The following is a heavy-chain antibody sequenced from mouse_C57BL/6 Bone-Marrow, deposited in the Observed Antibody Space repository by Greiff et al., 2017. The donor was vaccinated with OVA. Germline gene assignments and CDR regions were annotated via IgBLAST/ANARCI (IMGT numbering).Heavy chain of an antibody. J-gene: IGHJ4*01. CDR1: GFTFSSYA. Sequence: EVKVEESGEGLVKPGGSLKLSCAASGFTFSSYAMSWVRQTPEKRLEWVAYISSGGDYIYYADTVKGRFTISRDNARNTLYLQMSSLKSEDTAMYYCTRALYYDYDEVGYYAMDYWGQGTSVTVSS. CDR3: TRALYYDYDEVGYYAMDY. V-gene: IGHV5-9-1*02. CDR2: ISSGGDYI. D-gene: IGHD2-4*01.